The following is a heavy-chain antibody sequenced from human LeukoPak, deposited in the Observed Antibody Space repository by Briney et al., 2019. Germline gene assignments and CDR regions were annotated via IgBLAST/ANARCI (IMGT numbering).Heavy chain of an antibody. V-gene: IGHV1-46*01. D-gene: IGHD6-13*01. CDR3: ATGDPSSSWYVWVFDY. Sequence: ASVKVSCKASGYTFTSYYMHWVRQAPGQGLEWMGIINPSGGSTIYAQKFQGRVTMTEDTSTDTAYMELSSLRSEDTAVYYCATGDPSSSWYVWVFDYWGQGTLVTVSS. CDR1: GYTFTSYY. CDR2: INPSGGST. J-gene: IGHJ4*02.